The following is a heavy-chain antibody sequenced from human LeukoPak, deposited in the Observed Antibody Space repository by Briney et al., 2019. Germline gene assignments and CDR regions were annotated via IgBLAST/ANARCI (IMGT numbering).Heavy chain of an antibody. V-gene: IGHV3-30*03. CDR2: ISNDGSRK. D-gene: IGHD3-3*01. CDR1: GFTFSRHG. CDR3: ARDRAWNYFDY. J-gene: IGHJ4*02. Sequence: GRSLRLSCAPSGFTFSRHGMHWVRQAPGKGLEWVAIISNDGSRKYYAHSVEGRFTISRDNSKNTLYLQMDSLRAEDMAVYYCARDRAWNYFDYWGQGTLVTVSS.